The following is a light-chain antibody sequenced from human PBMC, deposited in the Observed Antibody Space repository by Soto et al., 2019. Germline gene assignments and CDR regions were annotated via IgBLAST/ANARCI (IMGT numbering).Light chain of an antibody. V-gene: IGLV1-44*01. Sequence: QSVLTQPPSASGTPGQRVTISCSGSTSNIGSNTVHWYQQLPGTAPKLLMYRNNQRPSGVPDRFSGSKSGTSASLAISGLQSEDEADYYCAAWDDSLDGDVFGTGTKGTVL. CDR1: TSNIGSNT. CDR3: AAWDDSLDGDV. CDR2: RNN. J-gene: IGLJ1*01.